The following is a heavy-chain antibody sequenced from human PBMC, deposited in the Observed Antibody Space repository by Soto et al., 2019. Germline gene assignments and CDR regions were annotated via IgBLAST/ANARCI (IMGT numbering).Heavy chain of an antibody. D-gene: IGHD6-13*01. V-gene: IGHV3-30-3*01. CDR3: ARDRVAYSSSSRYYYGMDV. Sequence: GGSLRLSCAASGFTFSSYAMHWVRQAPGKGLEWVAVTSYDGSNKYYADSVKGRFTISRDNSKNTLYLQMNSLRAEDTAVYYCARDRVAYSSSSRYYYGMDVWGQGTTVTVSS. CDR1: GFTFSSYA. CDR2: TSYDGSNK. J-gene: IGHJ6*02.